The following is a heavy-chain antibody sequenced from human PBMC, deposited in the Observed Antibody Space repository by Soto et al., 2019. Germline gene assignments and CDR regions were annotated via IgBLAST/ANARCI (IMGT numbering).Heavy chain of an antibody. Sequence: EVQLVESGGVVVQPGGSLRLSCAASGFTFDDYTMHWVRQAPGKGLEWVSLISWDGGSTYYADSVKGRFTISRDNSKNSLYLQMNSLRTEDTALYYCIPEGGVPYGMDVWGQGTTVTVSS. D-gene: IGHD2-2*01. CDR2: ISWDGGST. CDR3: IPEGGVPYGMDV. J-gene: IGHJ6*02. V-gene: IGHV3-43*01. CDR1: GFTFDDYT.